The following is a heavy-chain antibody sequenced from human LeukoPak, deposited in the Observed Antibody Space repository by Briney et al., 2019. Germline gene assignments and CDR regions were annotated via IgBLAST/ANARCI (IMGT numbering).Heavy chain of an antibody. CDR3: ARPLAAAVI. D-gene: IGHD6-13*01. V-gene: IGHV4-38-2*02. Sequence: SETLSLTCTVSGYSISSGYFWGWIRQPPGKGLEWIGSINHSGSTNYNPSLKSRVTISVDTSKNQFSLKLSSVTAADTAVYYCARPLAAAVIWGQGTLVTVSS. CDR2: INHSGST. J-gene: IGHJ4*02. CDR1: GYSISSGYF.